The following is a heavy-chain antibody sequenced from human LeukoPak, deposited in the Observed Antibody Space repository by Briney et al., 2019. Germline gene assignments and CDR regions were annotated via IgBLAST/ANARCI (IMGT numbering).Heavy chain of an antibody. CDR1: GFTFTFYA. J-gene: IGHJ4*02. V-gene: IGHV3-23*01. CDR3: AKGPTSGNDFDSGGFYPHFDY. D-gene: IGHD3-22*01. Sequence: GGSLRLSCAASGFTFTFYAMTWVRQAPGKGLEWVSAISGSGGTTYYADSVKGRFTISRDNSKNTLYLQMNSLRAEDTAVYYCAKGPTSGNDFDSGGFYPHFDYWGQGILVTVSS. CDR2: ISGSGGTT.